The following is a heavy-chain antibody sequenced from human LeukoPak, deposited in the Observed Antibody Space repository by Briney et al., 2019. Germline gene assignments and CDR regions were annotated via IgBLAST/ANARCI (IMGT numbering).Heavy chain of an antibody. CDR3: ARERKARYCSSTSCYGHYYGMDV. V-gene: IGHV1-69*06. Sequence: SVKVSCKASGGTFSSYAISWVRQAPGQGLEWMGGIIPIFGTANYALKFQGRVTITADKSTSTAYMELSSLRSEDTAVYYCARERKARYCSSTSCYGHYYGMDVWGKGTTVTVSS. CDR2: IIPIFGTA. CDR1: GGTFSSYA. D-gene: IGHD2-2*01. J-gene: IGHJ6*04.